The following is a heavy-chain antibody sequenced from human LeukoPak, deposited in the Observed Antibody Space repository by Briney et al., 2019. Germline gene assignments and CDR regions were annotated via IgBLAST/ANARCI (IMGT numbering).Heavy chain of an antibody. CDR1: GFNFNDSG. CDR2: INKDTTYI. V-gene: IGHV3-21*01. D-gene: IGHD6-19*01. Sequence: GGSLRLSCAASGFNFNDSGFNWVRRAPGKGLEWVSCINKDTTYIYYSDSVQGRFTTSRDNSKNTVYLQMNSLRAEDTAVYYCAKSVAGGDYWGQGTLVAVSS. J-gene: IGHJ4*02. CDR3: AKSVAGGDY.